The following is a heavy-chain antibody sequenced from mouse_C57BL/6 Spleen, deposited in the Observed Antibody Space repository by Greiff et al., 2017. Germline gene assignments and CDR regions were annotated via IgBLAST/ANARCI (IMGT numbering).Heavy chain of an antibody. Sequence: VQGVESGAELVRPGASVKLSCKASGYTFTDYYINWVKQRPGQGLEWIARIYPGSGNTYYNEKFKGKATLTAEKSSSTAYMQLSSLTSEDSAVYFCARGYGSSYPFAYWGQGTLVTVSA. CDR2: IYPGSGNT. CDR3: ARGYGSSYPFAY. CDR1: GYTFTDYY. D-gene: IGHD1-1*01. V-gene: IGHV1-76*01. J-gene: IGHJ3*01.